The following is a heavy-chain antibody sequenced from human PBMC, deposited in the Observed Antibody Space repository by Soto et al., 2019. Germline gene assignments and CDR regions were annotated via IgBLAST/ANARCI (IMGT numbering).Heavy chain of an antibody. Sequence: SVKVSCKASGGTFSSYAISWVRQAPGQGLEWMGGIIPIFGTANYAQKFQGRVTITADESTSTAYMELSSLRSEDTAVCYCARSRRIAAAGTDYWGQGTLVTVSS. CDR3: ARSRRIAAAGTDY. CDR2: IIPIFGTA. CDR1: GGTFSSYA. D-gene: IGHD6-13*01. J-gene: IGHJ4*02. V-gene: IGHV1-69*13.